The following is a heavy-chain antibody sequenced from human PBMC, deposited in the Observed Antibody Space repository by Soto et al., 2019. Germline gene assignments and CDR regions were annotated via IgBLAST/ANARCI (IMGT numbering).Heavy chain of an antibody. Sequence: QVQLVESGGGVVQPGKSLRLSCAASGFTFSAYGMHWVRQAPGKGLEWVTFISFNGKNTDYADSVKGRFTVSRDNARNTLYLQMNSLRVEDTAVYYCADIGGYDSVGGAYWGQGALVTVPS. J-gene: IGHJ4*02. D-gene: IGHD3-16*01. CDR3: ADIGGYDSVGGAY. CDR1: GFTFSAYG. CDR2: ISFNGKNT. V-gene: IGHV3-33*05.